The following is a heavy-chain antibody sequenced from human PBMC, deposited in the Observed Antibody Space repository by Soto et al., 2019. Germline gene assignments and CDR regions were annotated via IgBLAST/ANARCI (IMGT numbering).Heavy chain of an antibody. D-gene: IGHD3-10*01. CDR3: ARPYYGSGSYSHYYYYGMDV. CDR1: GGTFSSYA. CDR2: IIPIFGTA. J-gene: IGHJ6*02. V-gene: IGHV1-69*01. Sequence: QVQLVQSGAEVKKPGSSVKVSCKASGGTFSSYAISWVRQAPGQGLEWMGGIIPIFGTANYAQKFQGRVTITADESTSTDYMELSSLRSEDTAVYYCARPYYGSGSYSHYYYYGMDVWGQGTTVTVSS.